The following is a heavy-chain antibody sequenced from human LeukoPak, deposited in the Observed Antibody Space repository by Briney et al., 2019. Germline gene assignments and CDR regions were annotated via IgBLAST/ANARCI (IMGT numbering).Heavy chain of an antibody. J-gene: IGHJ6*02. CDR3: TRQLGYSGRYYGMDV. Sequence: PGGSLRLSCAASGFTFSSYGMHWVRQAPGRGLEWVAVIWHDGSNKYYADSVKGRFTISRDNSKNTLYLQMNSLRAEDTAVYYCTRQLGYSGRYYGMDVWGQGTTVTVSS. CDR1: GFTFSSYG. D-gene: IGHD5-12*01. V-gene: IGHV3-33*01. CDR2: IWHDGSNK.